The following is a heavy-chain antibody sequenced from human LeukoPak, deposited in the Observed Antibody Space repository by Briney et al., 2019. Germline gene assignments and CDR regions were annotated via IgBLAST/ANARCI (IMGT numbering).Heavy chain of an antibody. J-gene: IGHJ4*02. CDR2: INSDGSNT. Sequence: GGSLRLSCAASGFTFSSYWMYWVRQAPGKGLVWVSRINSDGSNTNYADSVKGRFTISRDNAKNTLYLQMNSLRAEDTAVYYCAGVSSYYSSISCKEPLSYWGQGTLVTVSS. D-gene: IGHD2-2*01. CDR1: GFTFSSYW. V-gene: IGHV3-74*01. CDR3: AGVSSYYSSISCKEPLSY.